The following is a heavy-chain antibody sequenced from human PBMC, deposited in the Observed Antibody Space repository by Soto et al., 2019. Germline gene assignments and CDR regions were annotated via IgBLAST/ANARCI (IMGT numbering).Heavy chain of an antibody. D-gene: IGHD6-19*01. CDR3: AKDKESGGWGLGYGMDV. CDR2: ISYDGSNK. V-gene: IGHV3-30*18. CDR1: GFTFSSYG. Sequence: QVQLVESGGGVVQPGRSLRLSCAASGFTFSSYGMHWVRQAPGKGLEWVAVISYDGSNKYYADSVKGRFTISRDNSKNTLYLQMNSLRAEDTAAYYCAKDKESGGWGLGYGMDVWGQGTTVTVSS. J-gene: IGHJ6*02.